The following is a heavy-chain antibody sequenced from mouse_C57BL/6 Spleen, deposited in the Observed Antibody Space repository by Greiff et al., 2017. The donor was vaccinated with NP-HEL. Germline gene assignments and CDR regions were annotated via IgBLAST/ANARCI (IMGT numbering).Heavy chain of an antibody. J-gene: IGHJ2*01. D-gene: IGHD1-1*01. V-gene: IGHV1-54*01. CDR3: ARGDYYGSSHFDY. Sequence: QVQLQQSGAELVRPGTSVKVSCKASGYAFTNYLIEWVKQRPGQGLEWIGVINPGSGGTNYNEKFKGKATLTAAKSSSTAYMQLSSLTSEDSAVYFCARGDYYGSSHFDYWGQGTTLTVSS. CDR2: INPGSGGT. CDR1: GYAFTNYL.